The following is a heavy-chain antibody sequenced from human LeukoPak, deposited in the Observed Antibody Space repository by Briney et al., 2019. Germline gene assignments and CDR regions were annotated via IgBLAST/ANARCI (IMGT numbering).Heavy chain of an antibody. D-gene: IGHD2-15*01. CDR1: GYTFTSYG. J-gene: IGHJ4*02. CDR3: ARGCRLGGGSCCDDY. Sequence: GASVKVSCKASGYTFTSYGISWVRQAPGQGLEWMGWISAYNGNTNYPQKLQGRVTMTTDTSTSTAYMELRSLRSDDTAVYYCARGCRLGGGSCCDDYWGQGTLVIVSS. CDR2: ISAYNGNT. V-gene: IGHV1-18*01.